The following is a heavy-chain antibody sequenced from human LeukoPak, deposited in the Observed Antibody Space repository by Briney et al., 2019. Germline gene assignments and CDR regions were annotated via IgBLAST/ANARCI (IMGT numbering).Heavy chain of an antibody. CDR2: IYSSDTT. D-gene: IGHD6-19*01. V-gene: IGHV3-48*01. CDR3: AKVGMSSGWYYDY. Sequence: GGSLRLSCAASGFTFSGCAMNWVRQAPGKGLEWVSHIYSSDTTYADSVKGRFTISRDNAKNSLYLQMNSLRTEDTALYYCAKVGMSSGWYYDYWGQGTLVTVSS. J-gene: IGHJ4*02. CDR1: GFTFSGCA.